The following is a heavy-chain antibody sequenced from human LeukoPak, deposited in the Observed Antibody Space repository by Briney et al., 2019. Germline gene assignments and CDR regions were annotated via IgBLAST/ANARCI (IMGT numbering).Heavy chain of an antibody. D-gene: IGHD2-21*01. Sequence: GESLKISCKGSGYSFTNYWIGWVRQMPGKGLEWMGIIYPGDSDTRYSPSFQGQVTISADKSISTAYLQWSSLKASDTAMYYCARLNYAYCGGDCYSNWFDPWGQGTLVTVSS. CDR2: IYPGDSDT. CDR1: GYSFTNYW. CDR3: ARLNYAYCGGDCYSNWFDP. J-gene: IGHJ5*02. V-gene: IGHV5-51*01.